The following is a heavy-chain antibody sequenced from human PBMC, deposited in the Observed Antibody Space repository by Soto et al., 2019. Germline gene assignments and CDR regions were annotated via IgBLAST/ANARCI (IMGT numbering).Heavy chain of an antibody. CDR3: AMTYCSSTSCYSYYYYGMDV. D-gene: IGHD2-2*01. V-gene: IGHV1-18*04. CDR2: ISAYNGNT. J-gene: IGHJ6*02. CDR1: GYTFTSYG. Sequence: ASVKVSCKASGYTFTSYGISWVRQAPGQGLEWMGWISAYNGNTNYAQKLQGRVTMTTATSASTAYMELRSLRSDDTAVYYCAMTYCSSTSCYSYYYYGMDVWGQGTTVTVSS.